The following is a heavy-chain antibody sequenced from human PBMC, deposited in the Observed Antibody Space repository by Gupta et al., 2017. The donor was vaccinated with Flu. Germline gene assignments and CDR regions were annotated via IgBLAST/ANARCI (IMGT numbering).Heavy chain of an antibody. D-gene: IGHD3-10*01. CDR2: IKSKTDGGTT. CDR3: TTDHYSLWFGELLYEGFDY. Sequence: EVQLVESGGGLVKPGGSLRLSCAASGFTFSNAWMSWVRQAPGKGLEWVGRIKSKTDGGTTDYAAPVKGRFTISRDDSKNTLYLQMNSLKTEDTAVYYCTTDHYSLWFGELLYEGFDYWGQGTLVTVSS. V-gene: IGHV3-15*01. CDR1: GFTFSNAW. J-gene: IGHJ4*02.